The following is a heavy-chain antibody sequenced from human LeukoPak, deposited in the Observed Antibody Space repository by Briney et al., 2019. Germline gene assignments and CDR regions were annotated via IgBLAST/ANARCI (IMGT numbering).Heavy chain of an antibody. Sequence: ASVKVSCKASGYTFTGYYMHWVRQAPGQGLEWMGWINPNSGGTSYAQKFQDRVTMTRDTSISTAYMEPSSLRSDDTAVYYCAREGSIGAVVLDYWGQGTLVTVSS. CDR1: GYTFTGYY. D-gene: IGHD6-13*01. CDR2: INPNSGGT. V-gene: IGHV1-2*02. J-gene: IGHJ4*02. CDR3: AREGSIGAVVLDY.